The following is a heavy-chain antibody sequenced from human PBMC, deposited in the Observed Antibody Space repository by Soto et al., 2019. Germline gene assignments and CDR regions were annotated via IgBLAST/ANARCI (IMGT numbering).Heavy chain of an antibody. V-gene: IGHV4-59*01. Sequence: SETLSLTCLVSGDSITTYYWTWIRQPPGKGLEWLGCIHYTGYTNYSPSLQSRVTMSVDPSKNHFSLSLTSVTAVDTAVYYCARALFGTYDTSGYYDYWGQGILVTVYS. CDR1: GDSITTYY. CDR3: ARALFGTYDTSGYYDY. D-gene: IGHD3-22*01. CDR2: IHYTGYT. J-gene: IGHJ4*02.